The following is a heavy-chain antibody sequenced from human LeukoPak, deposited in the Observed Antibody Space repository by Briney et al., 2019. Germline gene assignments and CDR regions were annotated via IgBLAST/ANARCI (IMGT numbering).Heavy chain of an antibody. V-gene: IGHV3-74*01. CDR3: ARGGSVSCHH. D-gene: IGHD2-2*01. J-gene: IGHJ1*01. CDR2: INTDGSST. Sequence: GGSLRLSCAASGLTFSSYAMSWVRQAPGKGLVWVSRINTDGSSTSYADSVKGRFTISRDNAKNTVYLQMNSLRAEDTAVYYCARGGSVSCHHWGQGTLVTVSS. CDR1: GLTFSSYA.